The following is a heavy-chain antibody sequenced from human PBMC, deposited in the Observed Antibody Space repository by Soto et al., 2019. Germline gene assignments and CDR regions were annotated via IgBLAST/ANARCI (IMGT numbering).Heavy chain of an antibody. Sequence: QVQLQESGPGLVKPSGTLSLTCAVSGGSISSSNWWSWVRHPPGKGLEWIGEIYHSGSTNYNPSLKGRVTISVDKSKNQSSLKLSSVTAADTAVYYCARGDSGYDPLDYWGQGTLVTVSS. CDR1: GGSISSSNW. D-gene: IGHD5-12*01. V-gene: IGHV4-4*02. CDR2: IYHSGST. CDR3: ARGDSGYDPLDY. J-gene: IGHJ4*02.